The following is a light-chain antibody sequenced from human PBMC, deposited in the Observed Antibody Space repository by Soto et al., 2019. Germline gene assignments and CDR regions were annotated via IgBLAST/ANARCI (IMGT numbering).Light chain of an antibody. J-gene: IGLJ1*01. CDR3: KSYAGSNTYV. Sequence: QSVLTQPPSASGSPGQSVTISCTGTKSDIGVYDFVSWYQHHPGKAPRLIIYEVVQRPSGVPDRFSGSKSGNTASLTVSGLQAEDEADYFCKSYAGSNTYVLESGTKVTVL. V-gene: IGLV2-8*01. CDR1: KSDIGVYDF. CDR2: EVV.